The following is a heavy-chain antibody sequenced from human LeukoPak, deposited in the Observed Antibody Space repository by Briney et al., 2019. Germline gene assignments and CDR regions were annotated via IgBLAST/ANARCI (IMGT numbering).Heavy chain of an antibody. CDR2: IYYSGST. Sequence: SEPLSLTCTVSGGSISSYYWSWIRQPPGKGLEWIGYIYYSGSTNYNPSLKSRVTISVDTSKNQFSLKLSSVTAADTAVYYCATLKVGATGHMDVWGKGTTVTVSP. CDR1: GGSISSYY. J-gene: IGHJ6*04. V-gene: IGHV4-59*01. D-gene: IGHD1-26*01. CDR3: ATLKVGATGHMDV.